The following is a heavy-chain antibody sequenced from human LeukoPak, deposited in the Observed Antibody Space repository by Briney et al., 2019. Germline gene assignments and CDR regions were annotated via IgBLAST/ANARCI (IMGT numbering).Heavy chain of an antibody. CDR3: ASLKNYYDSSGYLVTDAFDI. D-gene: IGHD3-22*01. J-gene: IGHJ3*02. Sequence: ASVKVSCKASGYTLPTYHINWVRRAPGQGLEWMGWISGYNGNTNYAQKLQGRVTMTTDTSTSTAYMELRSLKSDDTAVYYCASLKNYYDSSGYLVTDAFDIWGQGTMVTVSS. V-gene: IGHV1-18*01. CDR2: ISGYNGNT. CDR1: GYTLPTYH.